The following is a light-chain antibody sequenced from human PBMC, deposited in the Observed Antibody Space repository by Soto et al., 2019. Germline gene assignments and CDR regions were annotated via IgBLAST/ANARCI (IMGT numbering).Light chain of an antibody. Sequence: EGVLTQSPPTLPLSPGERATLSCRASQSFRGLLAWYQQKPGQAPRLLIYDAYNRATGIPPRFSGSGSGTDFTPTISSLEPEDSAVYYCQQRHMWPITFGPGTRL. J-gene: IGKJ5*01. V-gene: IGKV3-11*01. CDR1: QSFRGL. CDR3: QQRHMWPIT. CDR2: DAY.